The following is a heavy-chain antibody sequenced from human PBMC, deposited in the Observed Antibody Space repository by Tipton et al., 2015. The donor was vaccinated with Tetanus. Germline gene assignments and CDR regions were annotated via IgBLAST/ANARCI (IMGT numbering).Heavy chain of an antibody. CDR2: IYNSGST. Sequence: GLVKPSQTLSLTCTVSGGSISGGGYYWSWIRQHPGKGLEWIGDIYNSGSTYYNPSLKSRVTMSVDTSQNQFSLKLNSVTAADTAVYYCARDQARGARGWNYFDYWGQGSLVTVSS. J-gene: IGHJ4*02. V-gene: IGHV4-31*03. CDR1: GGSISGGGYY. CDR3: ARDQARGARGWNYFDY. D-gene: IGHD1-26*01.